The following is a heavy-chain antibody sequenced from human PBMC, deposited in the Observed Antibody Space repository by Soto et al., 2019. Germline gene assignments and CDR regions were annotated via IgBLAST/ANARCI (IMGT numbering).Heavy chain of an antibody. V-gene: IGHV4-34*01. D-gene: IGHD6-19*01. J-gene: IGHJ4*02. CDR2: INHSGST. CDR3: ARKSRAVAGLDY. CDR1: GGSFSGYY. Sequence: SETQCLTCAVYGGSFSGYYWGWIRQPRGKGLEWIGEINHSGSTNYNPSLKSRVTISVDTSKNQFSLKLSSVTAADTAVYYCARKSRAVAGLDYWGQGTLVTVSS.